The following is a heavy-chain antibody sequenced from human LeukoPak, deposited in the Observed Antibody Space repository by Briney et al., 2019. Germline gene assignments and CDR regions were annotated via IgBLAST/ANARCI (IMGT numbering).Heavy chain of an antibody. CDR2: IAHHGNNR. Sequence: GGSLRPSCTTSEFTFSASAMHWVRQGPGKGLEWVSYIAHHGNNRYYVDSVKGRFTISRDNSKGTLYLQMNSLRGDDTAIYYCAKDGSWSCTDWGQGTLVTVAP. J-gene: IGHJ4*02. CDR3: AKDGSWSCTD. CDR1: EFTFSASA. V-gene: IGHV3-30*02. D-gene: IGHD2-21*01.